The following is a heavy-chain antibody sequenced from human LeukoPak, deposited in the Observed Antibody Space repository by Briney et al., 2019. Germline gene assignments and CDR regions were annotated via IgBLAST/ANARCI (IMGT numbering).Heavy chain of an antibody. V-gene: IGHV4-59*01. J-gene: IGHJ4*02. CDR3: ARGVYIAAAQYGY. Sequence: PSETLSLTCTVSGGSISSYYWSWIRQPPGKGLEWIGYIYYSGTTNYNPSLKSRVTISVDTSKNQFSLKLSSVTAAATAVYYCARGVYIAAAQYGYGGQGTLVPVSS. CDR2: IYYSGTT. D-gene: IGHD6-13*01. CDR1: GGSISSYY.